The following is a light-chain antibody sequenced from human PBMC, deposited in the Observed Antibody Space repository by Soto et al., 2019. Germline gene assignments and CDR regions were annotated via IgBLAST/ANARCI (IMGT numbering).Light chain of an antibody. Sequence: QSVLTQPASVSGSPGQSITISCTGTSSDVGGYNFVSWYQQHPGKAPKLMIYDVSNRPSGVSNRFSGSKAGNTASLTISGLHAEDEAHYYCSSSTSTNTQLFGGGTKLTVL. CDR1: SSDVGGYNF. CDR2: DVS. J-gene: IGLJ2*01. CDR3: SSSTSTNTQL. V-gene: IGLV2-14*03.